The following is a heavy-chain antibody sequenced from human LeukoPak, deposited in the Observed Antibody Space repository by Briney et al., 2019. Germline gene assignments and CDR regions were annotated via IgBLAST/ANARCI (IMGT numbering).Heavy chain of an antibody. D-gene: IGHD4/OR15-4a*01. CDR3: AKGAGRTIMYYYMDV. Sequence: GGSLRLSCAASGFTFNNYWMTWVRQAPGKGLEWVANIKQDGSEKFYVDSVKGRFTISRDIAKNSLYLQMNSLRAEDTAVYYCAKGAGRTIMYYYMDVWGKGTTVTISS. CDR1: GFTFNNYW. CDR2: IKQDGSEK. V-gene: IGHV3-7*01. J-gene: IGHJ6*03.